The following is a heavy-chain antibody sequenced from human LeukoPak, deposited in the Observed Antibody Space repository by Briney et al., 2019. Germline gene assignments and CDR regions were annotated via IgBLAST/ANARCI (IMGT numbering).Heavy chain of an antibody. V-gene: IGHV1-24*01. Sequence: ASVKVSCKVSGYTLTELSMHWVRQAPGKGLEWMGGFDPEDGETIYAQKFQGRVTMTEDTSTDTAYMELSSLRSEDTAVYYCTTDRPMYYYDSSGYRFDYWGQGTLVTVSS. CDR3: TTDRPMYYYDSSGYRFDY. J-gene: IGHJ4*02. CDR2: FDPEDGET. D-gene: IGHD3-22*01. CDR1: GYTLTELS.